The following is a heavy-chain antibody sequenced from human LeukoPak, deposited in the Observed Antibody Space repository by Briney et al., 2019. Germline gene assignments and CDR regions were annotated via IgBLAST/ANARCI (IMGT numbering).Heavy chain of an antibody. Sequence: GASVKVSCKASGYTFTSYGVSWVRQAPGQGLEWTGWISVYQGNTNYAQKVQGRVTMTTDTSTSTAYMELRSLRSDDTGVYYCARDQVAAAALIDSWGQGTLVAVSS. D-gene: IGHD6-13*01. V-gene: IGHV1-18*01. CDR1: GYTFTSYG. CDR2: ISVYQGNT. J-gene: IGHJ4*02. CDR3: ARDQVAAAALIDS.